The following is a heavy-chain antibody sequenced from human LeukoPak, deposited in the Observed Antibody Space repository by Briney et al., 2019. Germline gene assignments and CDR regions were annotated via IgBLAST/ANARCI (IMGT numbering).Heavy chain of an antibody. V-gene: IGHV1-69*13. CDR2: IIPIFGTA. J-gene: IGHJ5*02. CDR3: ARGHVDWGPGNWFDP. CDR1: GYTFISYG. Sequence: ASVTVSCKASGYTFISYGISWVRQAPGQGLEWMGGIIPIFGTANYAQKFQGRVTITADESTSTAYMELSSLRSEDTAVYYCARGHVDWGPGNWFDPWGQGTLVTVSS. D-gene: IGHD3-16*01.